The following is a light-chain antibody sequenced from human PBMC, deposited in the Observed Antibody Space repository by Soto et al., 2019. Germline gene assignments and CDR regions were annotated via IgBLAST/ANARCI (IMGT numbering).Light chain of an antibody. Sequence: EIVLTQPPGTLSLSPGERATLSCRASQSIRSGDLAWYQQKPGQAPRLLIYGASIGATGIPDRFSGSGSGTDFTLTISRLEPEDFAVYYCQHYGNSPISFGQGTRLEIK. CDR3: QHYGNSPIS. V-gene: IGKV3-20*01. CDR1: QSIRSGD. J-gene: IGKJ5*01. CDR2: GAS.